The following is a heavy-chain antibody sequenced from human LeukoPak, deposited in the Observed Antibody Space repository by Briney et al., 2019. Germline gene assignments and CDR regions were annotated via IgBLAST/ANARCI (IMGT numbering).Heavy chain of an antibody. CDR2: INPSGGST. D-gene: IGHD3-10*01. CDR3: ARVNLRYYSNDY. J-gene: IGHJ4*02. Sequence: ASVKVSCKASGYTFTSYYMHWVRQAPGQGLEWMGIINPSGGSTSYAQKFQGRVTMTRDTSTSTAYMELRSLRSDDTAVYYCARVNLRYYSNDYWGQGTLVTVSS. CDR1: GYTFTSYY. V-gene: IGHV1-46*01.